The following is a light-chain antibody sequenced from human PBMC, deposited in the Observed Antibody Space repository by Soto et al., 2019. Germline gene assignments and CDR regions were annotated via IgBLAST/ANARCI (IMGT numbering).Light chain of an antibody. Sequence: QSALTQPASVSGSPGQSITISCTGTSSDVGGYNYVSWYQQHPGKGPKLMIYEVTNRPSGVPDRFSASRSGTSASLDITGLQAEDEADYYCQSYDISLSALVFGGGTKLTVL. CDR1: SSDVGGYNY. V-gene: IGLV2-14*01. CDR3: QSYDISLSALV. J-gene: IGLJ2*01. CDR2: EVT.